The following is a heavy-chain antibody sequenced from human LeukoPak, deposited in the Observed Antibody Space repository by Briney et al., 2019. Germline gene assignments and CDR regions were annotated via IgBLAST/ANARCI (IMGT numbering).Heavy chain of an antibody. V-gene: IGHV4-39*01. D-gene: IGHD3-22*01. CDR1: GASIRANHHY. J-gene: IGHJ5*02. Sequence: SETLSLTCTVSGASIRANHHYWAWVRQPPGKGLEWIGTIFSSGTAYYNPSLRTRVSISVDTSKNEFSLRLSAVTAADTGLYYCARIIRTAGYYSNPKSGSFDLWGQGILVTVSS. CDR3: ARIIRTAGYYSNPKSGSFDL. CDR2: IFSSGTA.